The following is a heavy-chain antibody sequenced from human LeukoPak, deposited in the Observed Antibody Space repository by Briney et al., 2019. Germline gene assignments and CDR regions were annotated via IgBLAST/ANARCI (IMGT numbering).Heavy chain of an antibody. CDR1: GGSISSGGYY. Sequence: PSETLSLTCTVSGGSISSGGYYWSWIRQPPGKGLEWIGYIYYSGSTYYNLSLKSRVTISVDTSKNQFSLKLSSVTAADTAVYYCARDTARAAAGSGPQELRDYWGQGTLVTVSS. J-gene: IGHJ4*02. D-gene: IGHD6-13*01. V-gene: IGHV4-30-4*08. CDR3: ARDTARAAAGSGPQELRDY. CDR2: IYYSGST.